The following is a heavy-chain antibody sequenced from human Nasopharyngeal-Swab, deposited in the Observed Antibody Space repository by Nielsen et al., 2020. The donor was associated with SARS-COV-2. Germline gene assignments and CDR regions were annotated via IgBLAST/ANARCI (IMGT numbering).Heavy chain of an antibody. CDR3: ARDYYDSSGYYVFDY. Sequence: ASVKVSCKASGYTFTGYYMHWVRQAPGQGLEWMGWINPNSGGTNYAQKFQGWVTMTRDTSISTAYMELRSLRSDDTAVYYCARDYYDSSGYYVFDYWGQGTLVTVSS. V-gene: IGHV1-2*04. J-gene: IGHJ4*02. CDR2: INPNSGGT. CDR1: GYTFTGYY. D-gene: IGHD3-22*01.